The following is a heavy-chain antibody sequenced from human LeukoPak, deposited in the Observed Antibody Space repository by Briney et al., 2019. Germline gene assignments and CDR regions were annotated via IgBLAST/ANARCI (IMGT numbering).Heavy chain of an antibody. CDR3: ARDWQGYLNGGIWDY. CDR1: GGTFSSYA. V-gene: IGHV1-69*05. CDR2: IIPIFGTA. D-gene: IGHD3-3*02. J-gene: IGHJ4*02. Sequence: SVKVSCKASGGTFSSYAISWVRQAPGQGLEWMGRIIPIFGTANYAQKLQGRVTITTDESTSTAYMELSSLRSEDTAVYYCARDWQGYLNGGIWDYWGQGTLVTVSS.